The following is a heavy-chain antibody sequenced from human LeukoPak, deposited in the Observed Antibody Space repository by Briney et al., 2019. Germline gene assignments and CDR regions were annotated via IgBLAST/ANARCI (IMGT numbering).Heavy chain of an antibody. CDR3: ARRLGYYYYYMDV. D-gene: IGHD6-19*01. CDR1: GYAFSAYY. CDR2: LNPQTGDT. Sequence: ASVKVSCKASGYAFSAYYMHWVRQAPGQGLEWMGWLNPQTGDTHFAQKFQGRVTMTRDTSISTAYMELSRLRSDDTAVYYCARRLGYYYYYMDVWGKGTTVTVSS. J-gene: IGHJ6*03. V-gene: IGHV1-2*02.